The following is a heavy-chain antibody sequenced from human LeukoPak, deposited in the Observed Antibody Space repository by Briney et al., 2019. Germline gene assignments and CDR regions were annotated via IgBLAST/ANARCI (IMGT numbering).Heavy chain of an antibody. CDR2: IRDDGTNK. V-gene: IGHV3-30*02. Sequence: PGGSLRLSCAAAGFTVASYGMHWVRHAPGKGLEWVALIRDDGTNKYYTDSVKGRFTISKDNSKNTLYLQMNSLRAEDTAVYYCTRNQGYCTGGGCYIDYWGQGTLVTVSS. J-gene: IGHJ4*02. CDR3: TRNQGYCTGGGCYIDY. D-gene: IGHD2-8*02. CDR1: GFTVASYG.